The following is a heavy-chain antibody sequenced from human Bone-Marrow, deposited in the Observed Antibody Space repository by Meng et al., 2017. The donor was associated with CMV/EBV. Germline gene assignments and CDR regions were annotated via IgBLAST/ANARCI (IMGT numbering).Heavy chain of an antibody. D-gene: IGHD6-25*01. Sequence: GSLRLSCTVSGGSISSYYWSWIRQPPGKGLEWIGYIYYSGSINYNPSLKSRVTISVDTSKNQFSLNLSSVTAADTAVYYCTRDTGTAAAPDYWGPGTLVTVSS. J-gene: IGHJ4*02. CDR3: TRDTGTAAAPDY. CDR1: GGSISSYY. V-gene: IGHV4-59*01. CDR2: IYYSGSI.